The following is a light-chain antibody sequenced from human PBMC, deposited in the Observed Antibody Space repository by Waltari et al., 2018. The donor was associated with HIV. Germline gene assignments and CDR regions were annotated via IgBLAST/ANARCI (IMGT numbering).Light chain of an antibody. CDR2: KDS. J-gene: IGLJ2*01. V-gene: IGLV3-25*03. Sequence: SFELTQPPSVSVSPGQTARITCSGDALSKQYVYWYQKKAGQAPLLIIYKDSERPSGVPERFSASSSGKTVTLTINGVLAEDEADYYCQSSDKNIKSVVFGGGTKLTVL. CDR3: QSSDKNIKSVV. CDR1: ALSKQY.